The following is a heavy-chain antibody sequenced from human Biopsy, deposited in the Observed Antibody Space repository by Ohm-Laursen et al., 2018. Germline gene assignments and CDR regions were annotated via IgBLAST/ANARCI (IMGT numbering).Heavy chain of an antibody. CDR2: INPTGGTT. J-gene: IGHJ6*02. V-gene: IGHV1-46*01. D-gene: IGHD3-9*01. CDR1: GGTFSNSA. CDR3: ARDETGSSVFGPYYYGMDV. Sequence: SVKVSCKVSGGTFSNSAISWVRQAPGQGLEWMGIINPTGGTTSYAEKFQGRVTLTRDTSTGTVYLELNSLIYEDTALYYCARDETGSSVFGPYYYGMDVWGQGTTVTVSS.